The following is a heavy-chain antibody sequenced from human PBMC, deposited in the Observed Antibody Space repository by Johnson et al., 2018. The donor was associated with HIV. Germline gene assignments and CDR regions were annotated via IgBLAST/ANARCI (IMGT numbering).Heavy chain of an antibody. V-gene: IGHV3-30*02. CDR2: IRYDGSNK. CDR1: GLTFSNYG. Sequence: VQLMESGGGVVQPGGSLRLSCAASGLTFSNYGFHWVRQAPGKGLDWVAFIRYDGSNKNYVDSVKGRFIISRDNSKNTLYLQMNSLRAEATAVYFCARDLGERENEEWATDYYDLSIAYPVEGPRGVVGVFDIWGQGTMVTVSS. J-gene: IGHJ3*02. D-gene: IGHD3-3*01. CDR3: ARDLGERENEEWATDYYDLSIAYPVEGPRGVVGVFDI.